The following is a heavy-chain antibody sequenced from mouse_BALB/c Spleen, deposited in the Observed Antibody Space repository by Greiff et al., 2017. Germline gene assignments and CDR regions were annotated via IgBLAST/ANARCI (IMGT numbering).Heavy chain of an antibody. Sequence: VQLQQSGAELVRPGVSVKISCKGSGYTFTDYAMHWVKQSHAKSLEWIGVISTYYGDASYNQKFKGKATMTVDKSSSTAYMELARLTSEDSAIYYCARDYAMDYWGQGTSVTVSS. CDR2: ISTYYGDA. J-gene: IGHJ4*01. V-gene: IGHV1S137*01. CDR3: ARDYAMDY. CDR1: GYTFTDYA.